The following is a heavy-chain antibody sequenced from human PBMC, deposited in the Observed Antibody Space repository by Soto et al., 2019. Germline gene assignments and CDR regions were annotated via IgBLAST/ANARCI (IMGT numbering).Heavy chain of an antibody. D-gene: IGHD2-2*01. Sequence: KMIQSGAEVKKPGASVKVSCKVSGYSLSGLSMYWVRQAPGKGLEWMASFDPEDGETLYAQDFQGRVTLTEDTSSGTAYMDLSSLTSDDTAVYCCATGVTTSCFVGRGFDYWGQGTLVTVSS. J-gene: IGHJ4*02. V-gene: IGHV1-24*01. CDR2: FDPEDGET. CDR1: GYSLSGLS. CDR3: ATGVTTSCFVGRGFDY.